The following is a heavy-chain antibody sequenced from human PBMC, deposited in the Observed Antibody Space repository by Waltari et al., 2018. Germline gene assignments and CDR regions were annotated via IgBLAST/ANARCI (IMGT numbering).Heavy chain of an antibody. V-gene: IGHV1-2*02. Sequence: QVQLVQSGAEVKKPGASVKVSCKASGYTFTGYYMHWVRQAPGQGLEWMGWINPNSGGTNYAQKFQGRVTMTEDTSTDTAYMELSSLRSEDTAVYYCATANVLVRGVIKHWYFDLWGRGTLVTVSS. D-gene: IGHD3-10*01. CDR2: INPNSGGT. CDR3: ATANVLVRGVIKHWYFDL. CDR1: GYTFTGYY. J-gene: IGHJ2*01.